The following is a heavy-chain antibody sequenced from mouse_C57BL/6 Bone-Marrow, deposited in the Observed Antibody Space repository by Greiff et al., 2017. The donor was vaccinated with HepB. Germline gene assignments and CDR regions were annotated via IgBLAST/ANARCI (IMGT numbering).Heavy chain of an antibody. CDR2: IYPGSGNT. V-gene: IGHV1-76*01. CDR1: GYTFTDYY. Sequence: VQVVESGAELVRPGASVKLSCKASGYTFTDYYINWVKQRPGQGLEWIARIYPGSGNTYYNEKFKGKATLTAEKSSSTAYMQLSSLTSEDSAVYFCARWDYGYYAMDYWGQGTSVTVSS. D-gene: IGHD1-1*01. CDR3: ARWDYGYYAMDY. J-gene: IGHJ4*01.